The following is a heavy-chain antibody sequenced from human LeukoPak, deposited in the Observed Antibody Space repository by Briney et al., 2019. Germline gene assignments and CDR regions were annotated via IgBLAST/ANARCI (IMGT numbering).Heavy chain of an antibody. D-gene: IGHD6-13*01. CDR1: GGSISSSSYY. CDR2: IYYSGST. CDR3: ARQGRGYSSSIYYFDY. Sequence: PSETLSLTCTVSGGSISSSSYYWGWIRQPPGKGLEWIGSIYYSGSTYYNPSLKSRVTISVDTSKNQFSLKLSSVTAADTAVYYCARQGRGYSSSIYYFDYWGQGTLVTVSS. J-gene: IGHJ4*02. V-gene: IGHV4-39*01.